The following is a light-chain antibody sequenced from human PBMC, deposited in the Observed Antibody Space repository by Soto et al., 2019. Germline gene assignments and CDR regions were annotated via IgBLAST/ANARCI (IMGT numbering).Light chain of an antibody. CDR2: DAS. CDR3: QQYNSYSWT. V-gene: IGKV1-5*01. J-gene: IGKJ1*01. CDR1: QSISSW. Sequence: GDRVTITCRASQSISSWLAWYQQKPGKAPKLLIYDASSLESGVPSRFSGSGSGTEFTLTISSLQPDDFATYYYQQYNSYSWTFGQGTKVEIK.